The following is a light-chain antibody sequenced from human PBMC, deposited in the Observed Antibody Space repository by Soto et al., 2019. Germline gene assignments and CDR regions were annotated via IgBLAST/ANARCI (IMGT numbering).Light chain of an antibody. CDR2: GAS. V-gene: IGKV3-20*01. Sequence: EIVLTQSPGTLSLSPGERATLSCRASQSVSSSYLAWYQQKPGQAPRLLIYGASSRATGIPDRFSGSGSGTDFTLTISRLEPEDFAVYYCQQYGSSPTLGQGTNVEIK. CDR1: QSVSSSY. CDR3: QQYGSSPT. J-gene: IGKJ1*01.